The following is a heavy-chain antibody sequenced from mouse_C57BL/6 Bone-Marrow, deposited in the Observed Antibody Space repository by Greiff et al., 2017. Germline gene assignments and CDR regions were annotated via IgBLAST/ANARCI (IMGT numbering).Heavy chain of an antibody. CDR3: ARSYYGNYEGVDY. CDR2: IDPSDSET. J-gene: IGHJ4*01. CDR1: GYTFTSYW. V-gene: IGHV1-52*01. Sequence: QVQLKQPGAELVRPGSSVKLSCQASGYTFTSYWMHWVKQRPIQGLEWIGNIDPSDSETHYNQKFKDKATLTVDKSSSTSSMQRSSLTSEDSAVYYWARSYYGNYEGVDYWGQGTSVTVSS. D-gene: IGHD2-10*01.